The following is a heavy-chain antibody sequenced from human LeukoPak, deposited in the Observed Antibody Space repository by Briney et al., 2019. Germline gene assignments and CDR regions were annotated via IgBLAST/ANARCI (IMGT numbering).Heavy chain of an antibody. CDR2: INAGNGNT. CDR1: AYTFRNYA. J-gene: IGHJ4*02. CDR3: ASGSGYDPVDY. Sequence: RASVKVSCKASAYTFRNYAMHWVRQAPGQRLEWMGWINAGNGNTKYSQKFQGRVTITRDTSASTGYMELSSLRSEDTAVYYCASGSGYDPVDYWGQGTLVTVSS. V-gene: IGHV1-3*01. D-gene: IGHD5-12*01.